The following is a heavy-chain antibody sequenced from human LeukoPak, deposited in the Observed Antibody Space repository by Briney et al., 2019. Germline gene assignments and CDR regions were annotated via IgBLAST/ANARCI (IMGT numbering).Heavy chain of an antibody. V-gene: IGHV3-33*01. CDR2: IWNDGSNK. D-gene: IGHD5-18*01. CDR1: GFTFSTYG. J-gene: IGHJ4*02. CDR3: ARDWDVDTAMAEDY. Sequence: GGSLRLSCAASGFTFSTYGMHWVRQAPGKGLEWVAIIWNDGSNKYYADSVKGRFTISRDNSKNTLYLQVNSLRAEDTAVYYCARDWDVDTAMAEDYWGQGTLVTVSS.